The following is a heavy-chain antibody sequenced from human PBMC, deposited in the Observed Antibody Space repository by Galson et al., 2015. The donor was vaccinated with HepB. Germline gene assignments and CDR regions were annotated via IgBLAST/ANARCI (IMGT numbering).Heavy chain of an antibody. CDR1: GYTFTSYG. J-gene: IGHJ3*02. V-gene: IGHV1-18*04. CDR3: ARSQSPAYGSGSYFGAFDI. D-gene: IGHD3-10*01. Sequence: SVKVSCKASGYTFTSYGISWVRQAPGQGLEWMGWISAYNGNTNYAQKLQGRVTMTTDTSTSTAYMELRSLRSDDTAVYYCARSQSPAYGSGSYFGAFDIWGQGTMVTVSS. CDR2: ISAYNGNT.